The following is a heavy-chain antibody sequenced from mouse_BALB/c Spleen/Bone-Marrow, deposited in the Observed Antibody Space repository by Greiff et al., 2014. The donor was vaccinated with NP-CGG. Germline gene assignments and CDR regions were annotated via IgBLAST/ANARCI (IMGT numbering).Heavy chain of an antibody. V-gene: IGHV3-1*02. J-gene: IGHJ2*01. CDR3: TRGGLDFDY. Sequence: EVQLQQSGPDLVRPSQSLSLTCTVSGYSITSGYTWHWIRQFPGNKLEWMGDIHYSGGANYNPSLKSRISITRDTSKNHFFLQLNSVNTEDTATDYCTRGGLDFDYWGQGATLTVSS. CDR1: GYSITSGYT. CDR2: IHYSGGA. D-gene: IGHD3-3*01.